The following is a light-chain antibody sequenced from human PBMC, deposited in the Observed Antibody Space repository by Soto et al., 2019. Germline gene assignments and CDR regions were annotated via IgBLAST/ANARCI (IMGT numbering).Light chain of an antibody. V-gene: IGLV2-18*02. CDR2: EVS. J-gene: IGLJ3*02. CDR3: ISYRSGNTLV. CDR1: SSDVGTYNR. Sequence: QSVLTQPPSVSGSPGQSVTSSCSGTSSDVGTYNRVSWYQQPPGTAPKLIIYEVSYRPSGVPDRFSGSKSGNAASLTISGLQAEDEADYYCISYRSGNTLVFGGGTKLTVL.